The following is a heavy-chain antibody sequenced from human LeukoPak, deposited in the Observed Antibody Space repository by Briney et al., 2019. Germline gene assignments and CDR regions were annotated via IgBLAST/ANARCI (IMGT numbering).Heavy chain of an antibody. CDR3: ARVYSSSSGSLGY. CDR1: GYSFTTYW. Sequence: GGSLKISCKGSGYSFTTYWIGWVRQMPGKGLEWMGIVYPGDSDTRYSSSFQGQVTISADKSISTAYLQWSSLKASDTAMYYCARVYSSSSGSLGYWGQGTLITVSS. V-gene: IGHV5-51*01. D-gene: IGHD6-6*01. CDR2: VYPGDSDT. J-gene: IGHJ4*02.